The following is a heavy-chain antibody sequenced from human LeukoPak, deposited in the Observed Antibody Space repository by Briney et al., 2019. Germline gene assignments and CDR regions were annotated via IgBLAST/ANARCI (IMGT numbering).Heavy chain of an antibody. Sequence: TGGSLRLSCAASGFSFSSYAMNWVRQAPGKGLEWVSGISGSGGSTYYADSVKGRFTISRDNSKNTLYLQMNSLRAEDTAVYYCASSWIQLWLPDYWGQGTLVTVSS. J-gene: IGHJ4*02. CDR3: ASSWIQLWLPDY. V-gene: IGHV3-23*01. CDR2: ISGSGGST. CDR1: GFSFSSYA. D-gene: IGHD5-18*01.